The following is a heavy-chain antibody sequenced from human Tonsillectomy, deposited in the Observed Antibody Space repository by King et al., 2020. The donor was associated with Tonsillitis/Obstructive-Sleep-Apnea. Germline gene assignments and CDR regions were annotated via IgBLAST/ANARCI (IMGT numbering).Heavy chain of an antibody. D-gene: IGHD3-22*01. CDR2: ISAHNGHT. V-gene: IGHV1-18*01. CDR1: GYTFTNYG. Sequence: QLVQSGAEVKKPGASVKVSCKASGYTFTNYGISWVRQAPGQGLEWMAWISAHNGHTNYAQKLQGRVTMTTDTSTSTAYMELRSLRSDDTAVYYCARDSMSHYYDSSGYYTFNYWAQGTLVTVSA. CDR3: ARDSMSHYYDSSGYYTFNY. J-gene: IGHJ4*02.